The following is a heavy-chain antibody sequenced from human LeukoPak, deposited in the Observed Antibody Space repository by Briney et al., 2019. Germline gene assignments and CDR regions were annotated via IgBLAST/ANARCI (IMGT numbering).Heavy chain of an antibody. J-gene: IGHJ6*02. CDR2: ISAYNGNT. Sequence: GASVKVSCKASGYTFTSYGISWVRQAPGQGLEWMGWISAYNGNTNYAQKLQGRVTMTTDTSTSTAYMELRSLRSDDTAVYYCARRFWQIRPRGYYYYGMDVWGQGTTVTVSS. V-gene: IGHV1-18*01. D-gene: IGHD6-6*01. CDR1: GYTFTSYG. CDR3: ARRFWQIRPRGYYYYGMDV.